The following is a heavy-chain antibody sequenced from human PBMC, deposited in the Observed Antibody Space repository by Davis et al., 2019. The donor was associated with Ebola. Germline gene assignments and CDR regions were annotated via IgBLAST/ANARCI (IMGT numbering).Heavy chain of an antibody. CDR3: ARDPIISLIVPSYGMDI. V-gene: IGHV3-7*01. J-gene: IGHJ6*02. Sequence: GESLKISCTASGFAFNTYWMSWVRQAPGKGLEWLANIRQDGSEEYYVDSVKGRFTISRDNAKNSLFLQMNSLRAEDTAVYYCARDPIISLIVPSYGMDIWGPGTTVTFSS. CDR1: GFAFNTYW. CDR2: IRQDGSEE. D-gene: IGHD3-16*02.